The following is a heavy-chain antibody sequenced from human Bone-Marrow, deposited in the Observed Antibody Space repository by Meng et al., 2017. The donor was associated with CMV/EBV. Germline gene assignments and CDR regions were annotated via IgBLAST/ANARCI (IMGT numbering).Heavy chain of an antibody. CDR3: ARGRRSEAYDFWSGYYSRNYYYYGMDV. J-gene: IGHJ6*02. V-gene: IGHV4-59*01. D-gene: IGHD3-3*01. CDR2: IYYSGST. CDR1: GGSISSYY. Sequence: SETLSLTCTVPGGSISSYYWSWIRQPPGKGLEWIGYIYYSGSTNYNPSLKSRVTISVDTSKNQFSLKLSSVTAADTAVYYCARGRRSEAYDFWSGYYSRNYYYYGMDVWGQGTTVTVSS.